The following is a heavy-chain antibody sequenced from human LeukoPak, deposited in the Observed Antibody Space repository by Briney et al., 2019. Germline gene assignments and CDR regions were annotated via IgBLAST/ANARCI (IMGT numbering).Heavy chain of an antibody. CDR3: ARGGYAHYYGMDV. CDR2: IYSGGTT. J-gene: IGHJ6*02. Sequence: PGGSLRLSCAASGLNFESYCISWVREAPGKGLEWVSVIYSGGTTNYAGSAKGRFTISRDNSKNTVYLQMNSLRAEDTAVYYCARGGYAHYYGMDVWGQGTTVTVSS. D-gene: IGHD5-18*01. CDR1: GLNFESYC. V-gene: IGHV3-53*01.